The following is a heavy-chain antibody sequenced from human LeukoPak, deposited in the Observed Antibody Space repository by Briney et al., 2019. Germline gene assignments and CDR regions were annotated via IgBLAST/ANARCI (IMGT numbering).Heavy chain of an antibody. CDR1: GFTFSSYA. J-gene: IGHJ4*02. D-gene: IGHD3-22*01. CDR3: VKTPRYCYDSSGYLLFPLDY. Sequence: GGSLRLSCAASGFTFSSYAMHWVRQAPGKGLEWVAVISYDGSNKYYADSVKGRFTISRDNSKNTLYLQMNSLRAEDTAVYYCVKTPRYCYDSSGYLLFPLDYWGQGTLVTVSS. CDR2: ISYDGSNK. V-gene: IGHV3-30-3*02.